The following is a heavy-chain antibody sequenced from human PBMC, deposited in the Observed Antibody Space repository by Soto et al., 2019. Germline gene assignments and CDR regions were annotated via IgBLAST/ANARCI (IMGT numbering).Heavy chain of an antibody. CDR2: ISYDGSNK. CDR1: GFTFSSYG. J-gene: IGHJ6*02. V-gene: IGHV3-30*18. Sequence: QVQLVESGGGVVQPGRSLRLSCAASGFTFSSYGMHWVRQAPGKGLEWVAVISYDGSNKYYADSVKGRFTISRDNSKNTLYLQMNSLRAEDTAVYYCANTPESDSGSYYHYYYYGMDVWGQGTTVTVSS. CDR3: ANTPESDSGSYYHYYYYGMDV. D-gene: IGHD1-26*01.